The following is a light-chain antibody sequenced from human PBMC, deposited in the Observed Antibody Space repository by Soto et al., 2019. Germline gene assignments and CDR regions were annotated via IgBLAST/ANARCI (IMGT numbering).Light chain of an antibody. CDR2: EVN. J-gene: IGLJ3*02. Sequence: QSALTQPASVSASPGQSITISCTGTSSDVGGYKFVSWYQHHPGKAPKLMIYEVNNRPSGVSNRFSGSKSGNTASLTISGLQPEDEADYYCSLFTTSGTWVFGGGTKLTVL. V-gene: IGLV2-14*01. CDR3: SLFTTSGTWV. CDR1: SSDVGGYKF.